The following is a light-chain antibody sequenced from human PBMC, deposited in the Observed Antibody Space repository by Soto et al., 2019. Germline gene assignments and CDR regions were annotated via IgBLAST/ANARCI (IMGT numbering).Light chain of an antibody. J-gene: IGKJ3*01. Sequence: DIQMTQSPSSLSVSIGDRVTITCRASQGITDFLAWYQQKPGKVPKLLIYAASTLQSGVPSRFSGSGSGTDFTLTISSLQPEDVATYYCHKYNSAPFAFGPGTKVDIK. V-gene: IGKV1-27*01. CDR1: QGITDF. CDR3: HKYNSAPFA. CDR2: AAS.